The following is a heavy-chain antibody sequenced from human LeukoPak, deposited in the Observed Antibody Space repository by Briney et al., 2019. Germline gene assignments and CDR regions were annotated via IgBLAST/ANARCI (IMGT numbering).Heavy chain of an antibody. CDR2: ISDYNGNT. D-gene: IGHD6-13*01. CDR3: ARDEVLAAAGYYGMDV. V-gene: IGHV1-18*01. J-gene: IGHJ6*02. CDR1: GYTFTSYG. Sequence: ASVKVSCKASGYTFTSYGIRWVRQAPAQGLAGMGWISDYNGNTNYAQKLQGRVTMTTDTSTSTAYMELRSLRSDDTAVYYCARDEVLAAAGYYGMDVWGQGTTVTVSS.